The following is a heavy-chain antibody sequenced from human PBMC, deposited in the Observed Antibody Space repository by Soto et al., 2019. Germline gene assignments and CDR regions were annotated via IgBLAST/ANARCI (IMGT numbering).Heavy chain of an antibody. D-gene: IGHD6-13*01. Sequence: GPTLVNATETLTLTCTVSGFSLGNAIMGVSWIRQPPGKALEWLAHIFSNDEKSYSTSLKSRLTISKDTSKSQVVLTMTNMDPVDTATYYCARIPGGVSSWYGLNWFDPWGQGTLVTVPS. J-gene: IGHJ5*02. V-gene: IGHV2-26*01. CDR3: ARIPGGVSSWYGLNWFDP. CDR1: GFSLGNAIMG. CDR2: IFSNDEK.